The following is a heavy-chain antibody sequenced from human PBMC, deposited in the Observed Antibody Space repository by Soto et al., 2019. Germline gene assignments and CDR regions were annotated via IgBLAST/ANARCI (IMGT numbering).Heavy chain of an antibody. V-gene: IGHV1-69*02. J-gene: IGHJ4*02. CDR1: GGTFSSYT. CDR3: ARTRSGWVAGYFDY. D-gene: IGHD6-19*01. CDR2: IIPILGIA. Sequence: QVQLVQSGAEVTKPGSSVKVSCKASGGTFSSYTISWVRQAPGQGLEWMGRIIPILGIANYAQKFQGRVTITADKSTSTAYMELSSLRSEDTAVYYCARTRSGWVAGYFDYWGQGTLVTVSS.